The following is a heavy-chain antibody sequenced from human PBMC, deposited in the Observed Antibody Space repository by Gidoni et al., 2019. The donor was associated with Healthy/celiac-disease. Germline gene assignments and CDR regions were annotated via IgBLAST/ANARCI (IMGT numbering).Heavy chain of an antibody. CDR2: IYPGDSDT. CDR1: GYSFTSYC. Sequence: VQLVQSGAEVTKPGEYLKISCKGSGYSFTSYCIGWVRQMPGKGLEWMGIIYPGDSDTRYSPSFQGQVTISADKSISTAYLQWSSLKASDTAMYYCARTNRARGYSYGYGYWGQGTLVTVSS. CDR3: ARTNRARGYSYGYGY. V-gene: IGHV5-51*01. D-gene: IGHD5-18*01. J-gene: IGHJ4*02.